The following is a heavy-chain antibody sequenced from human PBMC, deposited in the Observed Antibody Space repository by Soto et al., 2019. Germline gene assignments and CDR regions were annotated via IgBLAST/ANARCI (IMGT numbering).Heavy chain of an antibody. D-gene: IGHD3-3*01. Sequence: PGGSLRLSCAASGFTFSSYAMHWVRQAPGKGLEWVAVISYDGSNKYYADSVKGRFTISRDNAKNSLYLQMNSLRAEDTAAYYCARDQRATIFGATAYYYYYGMDVWGQGTTVTVSS. V-gene: IGHV3-30-3*01. CDR1: GFTFSSYA. CDR2: ISYDGSNK. CDR3: ARDQRATIFGATAYYYYYGMDV. J-gene: IGHJ6*02.